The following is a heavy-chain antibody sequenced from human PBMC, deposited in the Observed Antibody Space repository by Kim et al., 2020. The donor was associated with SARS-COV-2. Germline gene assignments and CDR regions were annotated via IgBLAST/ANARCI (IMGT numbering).Heavy chain of an antibody. D-gene: IGHD3-3*01. CDR1: GFTFSSYG. CDR3: ARDSNGYYYYGMDV. V-gene: IGHV3-33*01. J-gene: IGHJ6*02. Sequence: GGSLRLSCAASGFTFSSYGMHWVRQAPGKGLEWVAVIWYDGSNIYYADSVKGRFTISRDNSKNTLYLQMNSLRAEDTAVFYCARDSNGYYYYGMDVWGQGTTVTVSS. CDR2: IWYDGSNI.